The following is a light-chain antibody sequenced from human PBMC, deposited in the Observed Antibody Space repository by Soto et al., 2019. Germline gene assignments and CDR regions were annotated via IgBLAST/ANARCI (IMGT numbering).Light chain of an antibody. J-gene: IGKJ1*01. Sequence: DIVMTQSPLSLPVTPGEPASISCRSSQSLLHSNGYNYLDWYLQKPGQSPQLLIYLGSNRASGVPDRFSCSGSGTDFTLKISRVEADDVGVYYCMQALQTPPWTFGQGTKVEIK. CDR2: LGS. CDR1: QSLLHSNGYNY. CDR3: MQALQTPPWT. V-gene: IGKV2-28*01.